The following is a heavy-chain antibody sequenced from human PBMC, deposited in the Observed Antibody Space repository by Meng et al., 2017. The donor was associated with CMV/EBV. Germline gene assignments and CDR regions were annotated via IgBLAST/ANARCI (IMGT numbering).Heavy chain of an antibody. V-gene: IGHV3-53*01. CDR2: IYSGGST. D-gene: IGHD3-10*01. CDR3: ARVATMVRGVIDY. Sequence: GESLKISCAASGFTVSSNYMSWVRQAPGKGLEWGSVIYSGGSTYYPDSVKGRFTISRDNSKNTLYLQMNSLRAEDTAVYYCARVATMVRGVIDYWGQGTLVTVSS. CDR1: GFTVSSNY. J-gene: IGHJ4*02.